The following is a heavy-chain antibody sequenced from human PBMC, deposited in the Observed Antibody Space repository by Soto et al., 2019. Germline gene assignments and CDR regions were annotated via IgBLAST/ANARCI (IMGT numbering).Heavy chain of an antibody. J-gene: IGHJ4*02. Sequence: SETLSLTCTVSGGSVSRGSYYGSWIRQPPGKGLEWIGYISYSGSTNYNPSLKSRVTISVDTSKNQFSLKLSSVTAADTSVYYCARMVYSPYYFDYWGQGTLVTVSS. CDR1: GGSVSRGSYY. CDR3: ARMVYSPYYFDY. CDR2: ISYSGST. D-gene: IGHD2-8*01. V-gene: IGHV4-61*01.